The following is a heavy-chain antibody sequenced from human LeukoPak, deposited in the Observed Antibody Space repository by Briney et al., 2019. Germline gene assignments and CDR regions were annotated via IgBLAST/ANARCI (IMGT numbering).Heavy chain of an antibody. J-gene: IGHJ4*02. CDR2: IYYSGST. V-gene: IGHV4-59*01. Sequence: KPSETLSLTCTVSGGSISSYYWSWIRQPPGKGLEWIGYIYYSGSTNYNPSLKSRVTISVDTSKNQFSLKLSSVTAADTAVYYCARDGGGYSGYDWTLDYWGQGTLVTVSS. CDR1: GGSISSYY. CDR3: ARDGGGYSGYDWTLDY. D-gene: IGHD5-12*01.